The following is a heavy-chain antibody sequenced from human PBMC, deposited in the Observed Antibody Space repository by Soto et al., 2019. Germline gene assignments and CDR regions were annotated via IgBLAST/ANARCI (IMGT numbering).Heavy chain of an antibody. J-gene: IGHJ4*02. Sequence: SETLSLTCTVSGYSISSGYYWGWIRQPPGKGLEWIGSIYHSGSTYYNPSLKSRVTISVDPSKNPFSLKLSSVTAADTAVYYCARTALIQNWSSSFFHWGQGTLVTVSS. CDR2: IYHSGST. CDR3: ARTALIQNWSSSFFH. V-gene: IGHV4-38-2*02. CDR1: GYSISSGYY. D-gene: IGHD6-6*01.